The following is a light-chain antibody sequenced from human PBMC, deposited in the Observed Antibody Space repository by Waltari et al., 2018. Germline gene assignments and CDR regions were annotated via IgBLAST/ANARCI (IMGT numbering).Light chain of an antibody. Sequence: QSALTQPASVSGYPGQSIIIPCAGTNNDVGAFNYVSWFQHHPGKAPQLIIHDVNRRPAGVSSRFSASKSDNTASLTISGLEAEDEANYYCTSVRSGASWVFGGGTTLTVL. CDR3: TSVRSGASWV. CDR2: DVN. J-gene: IGLJ3*02. V-gene: IGLV2-14*03. CDR1: NNDVGAFNY.